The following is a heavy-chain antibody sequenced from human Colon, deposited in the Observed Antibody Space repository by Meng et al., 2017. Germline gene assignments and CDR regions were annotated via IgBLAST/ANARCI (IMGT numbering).Heavy chain of an antibody. Sequence: VHLRESRPVLVQPPQTLSHPRTVSVGSRSSDTHYSTRRRQDPWEGLEWIGIINQSGSTYYNPSLKSRVTISLDTSKQPFSLKLISVTAADTAVYFCARGLNEGGIDHNWFDPWGQGTLVTVSS. CDR3: ARGLNEGGIDHNWFDP. J-gene: IGHJ5*02. V-gene: IGHV4-31*02. CDR2: INQSGST. CDR1: VGSRSSDTHY. D-gene: IGHD1-1*01.